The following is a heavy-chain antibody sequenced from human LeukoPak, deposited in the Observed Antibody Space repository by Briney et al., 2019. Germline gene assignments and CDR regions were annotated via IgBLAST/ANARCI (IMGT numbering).Heavy chain of an antibody. V-gene: IGHV4-34*01. CDR2: INHSGST. CDR1: EFTFSSYS. CDR3: ARGQVGGY. Sequence: GSLRLSCAASEFTFSSYSMNWVRQPPGKGLEWIGEINHSGSTNYNPSLKSRVTISVDTSKNQFSLKLSSVTAADTAVYYCARGQVGGYWGQGTLVTVSS. J-gene: IGHJ4*02. D-gene: IGHD2-15*01.